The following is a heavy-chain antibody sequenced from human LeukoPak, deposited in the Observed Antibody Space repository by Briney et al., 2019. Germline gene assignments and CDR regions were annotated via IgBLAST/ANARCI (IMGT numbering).Heavy chain of an antibody. CDR3: ARGPTIDYYILTGYYYFDY. D-gene: IGHD3-9*01. Sequence: PSETLSLTCAVYRGSFSGYYWSWIRQSPGKGLEWIGEINHSGTTNYNPSLKSRVTISIDTSKNQFSLKLSSVTAADTAVYYCARGPTIDYYILTGYYYFDYWGQGTLVTVSS. J-gene: IGHJ4*02. CDR1: RGSFSGYY. CDR2: INHSGTT. V-gene: IGHV4-34*01.